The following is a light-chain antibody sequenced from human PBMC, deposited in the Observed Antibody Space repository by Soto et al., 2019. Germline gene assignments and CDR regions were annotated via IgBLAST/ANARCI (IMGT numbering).Light chain of an antibody. J-gene: IGKJ1*01. CDR3: QQYGSSRT. CDR1: ETVNSNY. CDR2: GAS. Sequence: DSVLTQSPGTLSLSPGERATLSCRASETVNSNYLAWYQQKRGQAPRLLIYGASSRATGIPDRFSGSGSVTDFTLTITRLEPEDFAMYYCQQYGSSRTFGQGTKVDIK. V-gene: IGKV3-20*01.